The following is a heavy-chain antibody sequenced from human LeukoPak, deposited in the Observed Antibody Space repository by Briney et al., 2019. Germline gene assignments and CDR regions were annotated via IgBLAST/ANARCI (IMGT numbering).Heavy chain of an antibody. CDR3: AKSVWFGEYITLESPFDI. Sequence: GASVKVSCKASGGTFSSYAISWVQQAPGQGLEWMGRIIPILGIANYAQKFQGRVTNTADKSTSTAYMELSSLRSEDTAVYYCAKSVWFGEYITLESPFDIWGQGTMVTVSS. D-gene: IGHD3-10*01. V-gene: IGHV1-69*04. CDR2: IIPILGIA. CDR1: GGTFSSYA. J-gene: IGHJ3*02.